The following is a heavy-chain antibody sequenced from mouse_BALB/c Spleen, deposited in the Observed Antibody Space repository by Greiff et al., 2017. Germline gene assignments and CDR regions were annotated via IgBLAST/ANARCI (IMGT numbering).Heavy chain of an antibody. D-gene: IGHD2-3*01. CDR2: ISSGGSYT. V-gene: IGHV5-6*01. J-gene: IGHJ3*01. Sequence: EVHLVESGGDLVKPGGSLKLSCAASGFTFSSYGMSWVRQTPDKRLEWVATISSGGSYTYYPDSVKGRFTISRDNAKNTLYLQMSSLKSEDTALYYCARQGLFDGTGGFAYWGQGTLVTVSA. CDR1: GFTFSSYG. CDR3: ARQGLFDGTGGFAY.